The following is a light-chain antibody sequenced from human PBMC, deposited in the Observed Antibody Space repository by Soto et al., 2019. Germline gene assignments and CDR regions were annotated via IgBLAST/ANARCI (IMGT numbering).Light chain of an antibody. CDR2: AAS. V-gene: IGKV1-9*01. Sequence: QLTQSPSSLSASVGDRVTITCRASQGISSYLAWYQQKPGKVPKLLISAASTLESGVPLRFSGGGFGTDFTLTIGSLQPEDFATYYCQQLYRYPLSFGGGTKVEIK. J-gene: IGKJ4*01. CDR1: QGISSY. CDR3: QQLYRYPLS.